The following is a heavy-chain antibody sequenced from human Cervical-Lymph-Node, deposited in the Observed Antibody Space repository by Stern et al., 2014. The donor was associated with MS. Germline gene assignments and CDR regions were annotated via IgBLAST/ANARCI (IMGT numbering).Heavy chain of an antibody. CDR1: GASISNTNW. D-gene: IGHD5-12*01. CDR3: ARVYSGYDWFDY. CDR2: FHHGGTT. V-gene: IGHV4-4*02. J-gene: IGHJ4*02. Sequence: QVQLQESGPGLVKPSGTLSLTCDVSGASISNTNWWGWVRQPPGMGLEWIGEFHHGGTTNFKSSLKSRVTMSVDKSKNQFSLELKSVTAADTAVYFCARVYSGYDWFDYWGQGTLVTVSS.